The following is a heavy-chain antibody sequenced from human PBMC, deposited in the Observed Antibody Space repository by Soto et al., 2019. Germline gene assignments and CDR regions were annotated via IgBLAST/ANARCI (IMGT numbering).Heavy chain of an antibody. V-gene: IGHV3-21*06. CDR1: GFSFSSYK. CDR3: ARDQYSSGSYDRLGDDDALDI. J-gene: IGHJ3*02. D-gene: IGHD6-19*01. CDR2: ISKSSSYI. Sequence: EVQLVESGGGLVKPGGSLRLSCAASGFSFSSYKMNWFRQAPGRGLEWVSCISKSSSYIYYAASVKGRFTISRDNAKNSLYLQMNGLRAEDTAVYYCARDQYSSGSYDRLGDDDALDIWGQGTMVTVSS.